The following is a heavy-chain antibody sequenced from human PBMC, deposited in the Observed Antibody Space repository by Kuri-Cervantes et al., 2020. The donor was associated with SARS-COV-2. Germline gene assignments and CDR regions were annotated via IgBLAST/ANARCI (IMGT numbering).Heavy chain of an antibody. CDR3: ARAYPYYFDISAVWGAFDI. CDR1: GYTFTSYY. CDR2: INPSGGST. V-gene: IGHV1-46*01. J-gene: IGHJ3*02. D-gene: IGHD3-22*01. Sequence: ASVKVSCKASGYTFTSYYMHWVRQAPGQGLEWMGIINPSGGSTSYAQKFQGRVTMTRDTSTSTVYMELSRLRSDDTAVYYCARAYPYYFDISAVWGAFDIWGQGTMVTVSS.